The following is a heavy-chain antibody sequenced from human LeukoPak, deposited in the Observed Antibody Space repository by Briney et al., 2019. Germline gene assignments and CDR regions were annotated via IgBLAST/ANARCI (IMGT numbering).Heavy chain of an antibody. V-gene: IGHV3-30*03. CDR3: ARGFELITFGGAIGKLNWFDS. J-gene: IGHJ5*01. Sequence: PGGSLRLSCAASGFTFSNYAMHWVRQAPGKGLEWVAVLSNDGDDTYSADSVKGRFTISRDNSKNTLYLEMNSLRAEDTAVYYCARGFELITFGGAIGKLNWFDSWGQGTLVTVSS. CDR2: LSNDGDDT. CDR1: GFTFSNYA. D-gene: IGHD3-16*02.